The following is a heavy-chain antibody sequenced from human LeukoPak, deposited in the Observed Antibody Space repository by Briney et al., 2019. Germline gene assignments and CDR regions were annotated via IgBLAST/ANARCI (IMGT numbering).Heavy chain of an antibody. Sequence: ASVKVSCKASGGTFSSYAISWVRQAPGQGLEWMGRIIPILGIANYAQKFQGRVTITADKSTSTAYTELSSLRSEDTAVYYCASQTDYYDSSGYPPFDYWGQGTLVTVSS. D-gene: IGHD3-22*01. CDR2: IIPILGIA. V-gene: IGHV1-69*04. CDR3: ASQTDYYDSSGYPPFDY. J-gene: IGHJ4*02. CDR1: GGTFSSYA.